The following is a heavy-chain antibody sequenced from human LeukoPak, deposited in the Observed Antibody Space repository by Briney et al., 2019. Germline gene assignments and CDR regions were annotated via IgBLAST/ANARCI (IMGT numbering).Heavy chain of an antibody. V-gene: IGHV1-18*01. J-gene: IGHJ4*02. Sequence: ASVKVSCKASGYTLTSYGISWVRQAPGQGLEWMGWISAYNGNTNYAQKLQGRVTMTTDTSTSTAYMELRSLRSDDTAVYYCASDESYYYDSSGLDYWGQGTLVTVSS. CDR3: ASDESYYYDSSGLDY. CDR2: ISAYNGNT. D-gene: IGHD3-22*01. CDR1: GYTLTSYG.